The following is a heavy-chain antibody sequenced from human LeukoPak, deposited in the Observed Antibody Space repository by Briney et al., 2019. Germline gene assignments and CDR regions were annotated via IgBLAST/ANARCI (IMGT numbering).Heavy chain of an antibody. CDR2: INPNSGGT. J-gene: IGHJ4*02. CDR1: GYTFTGYY. D-gene: IGHD1-26*01. V-gene: IGHV1-2*02. Sequence: ASVKVSCKASGYTFTGYYMHWVRQAPGQGLEWMGWINPNSGGTNYAQKFQGRVTMTRDTSTSTVYMELSSLRSEDTAVYYCARVPSGSYSLDYWGQGTLVTVSS. CDR3: ARVPSGSYSLDY.